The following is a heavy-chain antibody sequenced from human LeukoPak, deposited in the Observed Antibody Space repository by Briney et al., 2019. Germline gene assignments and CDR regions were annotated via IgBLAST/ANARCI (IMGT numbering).Heavy chain of an antibody. Sequence: GRSLRLSCAASGFIFSSYAMYWVRQAPGKALEWVADISYDGSNKYYGDSVKGRFTISRDNSKSTLYLQTNTVRAEYAGVYYCAKDRVEGKQWLAQFDSWGQGTLVTVSS. CDR2: ISYDGSNK. D-gene: IGHD6-19*01. CDR1: GFIFSSYA. J-gene: IGHJ4*02. CDR3: AKDRVEGKQWLAQFDS. V-gene: IGHV3-30*18.